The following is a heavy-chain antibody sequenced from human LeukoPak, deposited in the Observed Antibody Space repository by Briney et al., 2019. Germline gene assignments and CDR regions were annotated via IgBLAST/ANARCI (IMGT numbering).Heavy chain of an antibody. J-gene: IGHJ4*02. Sequence: ASVKVSFKASVYIFINYGISWVRHAPGQALEWMGWISPYNGHTNYAPNLQDRLTMTTDTSTSTAYMEPRSLRSDDTAVYYCAKTRDTVLNEYWGQGTLVTVSS. V-gene: IGHV1-18*01. CDR3: AKTRDTVLNEY. CDR1: VYIFINYG. CDR2: ISPYNGHT.